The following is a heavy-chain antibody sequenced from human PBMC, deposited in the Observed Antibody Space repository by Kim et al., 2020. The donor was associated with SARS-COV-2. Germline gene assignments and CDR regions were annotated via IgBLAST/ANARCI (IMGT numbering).Heavy chain of an antibody. CDR3: SRNRLGYYCSIDF. CDR2: ISSGSSYM. CDR1: GFSFSMYS. D-gene: IGHD2-2*01. V-gene: IGHV3-21*01. Sequence: GGSLRLSCAASGFSFSMYSMNWVRQAPGKGLELVSSISSGSSYMNYADSLKGRITISRDNAKKSLYLQMHSLRAEDTAVYYCSRNRLGYYCSIDFWGQGT. J-gene: IGHJ4*02.